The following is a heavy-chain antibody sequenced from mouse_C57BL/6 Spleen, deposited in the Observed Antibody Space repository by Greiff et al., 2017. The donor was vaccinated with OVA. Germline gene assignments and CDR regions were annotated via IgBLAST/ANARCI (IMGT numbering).Heavy chain of an antibody. D-gene: IGHD2-4*01. J-gene: IGHJ2*01. CDR2: IYPGDGDT. CDR1: GYAFSSYW. Sequence: VQLVESGAELVKPGASVKISCKASGYAFSSYWMNWVKQRPGKGLEWIGQIYPGDGDTNYNGKFKGKATLTADKSSSTAYMQLSSLTSEDSAVYFCARAYDYDNFDYWGQGTTLTVSS. V-gene: IGHV1-80*01. CDR3: ARAYDYDNFDY.